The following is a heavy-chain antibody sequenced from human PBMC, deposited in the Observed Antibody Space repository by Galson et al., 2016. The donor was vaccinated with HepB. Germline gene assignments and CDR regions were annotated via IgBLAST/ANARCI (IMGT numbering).Heavy chain of an antibody. D-gene: IGHD4-17*01. CDR1: GFTFSHYG. CDR3: ARSNYGDYDYFYYYMDV. V-gene: IGHV3-33*01. CDR2: IWNDGINK. Sequence: SLRLSCAASGFTFSHYGFHWVRQAPGKGLEWVALIWNDGINKYYADSVKGRFTFTRDNSKNTLYPQMNSLRAEDTAVYFCARSNYGDYDYFYYYMDVWGKGTAVTFSS. J-gene: IGHJ6*03.